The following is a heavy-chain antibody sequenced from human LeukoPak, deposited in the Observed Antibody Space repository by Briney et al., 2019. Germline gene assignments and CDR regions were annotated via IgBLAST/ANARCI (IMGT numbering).Heavy chain of an antibody. J-gene: IGHJ4*02. CDR1: GFTFSSYA. D-gene: IGHD5-18*01. V-gene: IGHV3-23*01. CDR2: LSGSGAGT. CDR3: AKAELEVDTFFDY. Sequence: GGSLRLSCAASGFTFSSYAMSWVRQAPGRGLEWVATLSGSGAGTYYSDSVQGRFTISRDNSKRTLFLQMNSLRAEDTAFYYCAKAELEVDTFFDYWGQGTLVTVSS.